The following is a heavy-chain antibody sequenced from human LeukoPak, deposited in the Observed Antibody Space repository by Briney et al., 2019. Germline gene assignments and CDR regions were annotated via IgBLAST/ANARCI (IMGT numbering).Heavy chain of an antibody. D-gene: IGHD4-17*01. V-gene: IGHV4-61*02. CDR2: IYTSGST. Sequence: SETLPLTCTVSGGSISSGSYYWSWIRQPAGKGLEWIGRIYTSGSTNYNPSLKSRVTISVDTSKNQFSLKLSSVTAADTAVYYCARDASDYVPYSMDVWGKGTTVTISS. CDR1: GGSISSGSYY. J-gene: IGHJ6*03. CDR3: ARDASDYVPYSMDV.